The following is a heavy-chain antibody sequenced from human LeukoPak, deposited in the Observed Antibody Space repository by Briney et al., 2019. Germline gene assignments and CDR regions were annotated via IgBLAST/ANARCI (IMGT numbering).Heavy chain of an antibody. CDR1: GFTFSSYG. V-gene: IGHV3-33*06. Sequence: PGGSLRLSCAASGFTFSSYGMHWVRQAPGKGLEWVAVIWYDGSNKYYADSVKGRFTIPRDNSKNTLYLQMNSLRAEDTAVYYCAKELSSSWYYYYYYMDVWGKGTTVTVSS. J-gene: IGHJ6*03. D-gene: IGHD6-13*01. CDR3: AKELSSSWYYYYYYMDV. CDR2: IWYDGSNK.